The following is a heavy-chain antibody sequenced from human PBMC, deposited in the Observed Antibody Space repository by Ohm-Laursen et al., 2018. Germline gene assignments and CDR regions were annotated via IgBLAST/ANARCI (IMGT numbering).Heavy chain of an antibody. CDR2: IYPFDSDT. CDR1: GYRFTSSW. V-gene: IGHV5-51*01. J-gene: IGHJ3*02. CDR3: ARAGNSREFDI. D-gene: IGHD2/OR15-2a*01. Sequence: GESLKLSCNASGYRFTSSWIGWVRQMPGKGLEWMGIIYPFDSDTTYSPSFQGQVTISADKSISTAYLQWSSLKASDTAMYYCARAGNSREFDIWGQGTMVTVSS.